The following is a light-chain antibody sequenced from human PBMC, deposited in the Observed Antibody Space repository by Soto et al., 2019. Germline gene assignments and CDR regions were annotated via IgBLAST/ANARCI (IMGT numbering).Light chain of an antibody. V-gene: IGLV2-23*03. CDR1: SSDVGSYNL. Sequence: QSVLTQPASVSGSPGQSITISCTGTSSDVGSYNLVSWYQQHPGKAPKLMIYERSNRPSGVSNRFSGSKSGNTASLTISGLQAEDEADYYCCSYAGSSTFVVFGGGTKLTVL. CDR3: CSYAGSSTFVV. CDR2: ERS. J-gene: IGLJ2*01.